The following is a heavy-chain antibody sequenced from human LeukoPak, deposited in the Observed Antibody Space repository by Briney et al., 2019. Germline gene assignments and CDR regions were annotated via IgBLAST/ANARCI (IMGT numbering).Heavy chain of an antibody. Sequence: PSETLSLTCTVSGGSISSYHWSWLRQPPGSKLEWIGYFYYSGVTNYNPSLKSRVTMSLDTSKNQFSLNLSSVTAADTAVYYCAKHPWFGEFWYFDLWGRGTLVTVSS. J-gene: IGHJ2*01. D-gene: IGHD3-10*01. CDR3: AKHPWFGEFWYFDL. V-gene: IGHV4-59*08. CDR1: GGSISSYH. CDR2: FYYSGVT.